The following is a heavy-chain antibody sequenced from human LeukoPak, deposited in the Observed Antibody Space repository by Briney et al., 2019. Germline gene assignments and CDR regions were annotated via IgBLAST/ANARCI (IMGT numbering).Heavy chain of an antibody. J-gene: IGHJ4*02. CDR1: GGSISSFY. V-gene: IGHV4-4*07. D-gene: IGHD6-13*01. CDR2: IYSSGST. CDR3: ARDLGYSSSDY. Sequence: SETLSLTCTVSGGSISSFYWSWIRQPAGKGLEWIGRIYSSGSTNYNPSLKSRATMSVDTSKNQFSLKLTPVTAADTAVYYCARDLGYSSSDYWGQGTLVTVSS.